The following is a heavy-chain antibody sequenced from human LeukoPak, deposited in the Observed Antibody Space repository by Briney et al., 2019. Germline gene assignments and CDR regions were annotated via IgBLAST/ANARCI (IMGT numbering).Heavy chain of an antibody. Sequence: ASVTVSCKASGYTFTSYGISWVRQAPGQGLEWMGWISAYNGNTNYAQKLQGRVTMTTDTSTSTAYMELRSLRSDDTAVYYCAQDARYSGSYFRLYYYYGMDVWGQGTTVTVSS. CDR1: GYTFTSYG. D-gene: IGHD1-26*01. V-gene: IGHV1-18*01. J-gene: IGHJ6*02. CDR2: ISAYNGNT. CDR3: AQDARYSGSYFRLYYYYGMDV.